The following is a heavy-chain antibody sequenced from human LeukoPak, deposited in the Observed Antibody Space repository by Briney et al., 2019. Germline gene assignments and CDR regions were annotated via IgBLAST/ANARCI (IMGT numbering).Heavy chain of an antibody. D-gene: IGHD1-14*01. CDR2: IGSTGTDR. CDR1: GFSFSSSG. V-gene: IGHV3-21*01. Sequence: GGSLRLSCAASGFSFSSSGINWVRQAPGKGLEWVSSIGSTGTDRYYADSVKGRFTISRDNAKNSLYLQMNSLRAEDTAIYYCATETIGRHYDYWGQGTLVTVSS. J-gene: IGHJ4*02. CDR3: ATETIGRHYDY.